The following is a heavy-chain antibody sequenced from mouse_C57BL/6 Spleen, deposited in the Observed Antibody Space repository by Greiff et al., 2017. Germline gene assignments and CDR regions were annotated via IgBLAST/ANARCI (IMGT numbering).Heavy chain of an antibody. CDR3: ARSGRLWFPYYAMDY. V-gene: IGHV1-80*01. Sequence: VQLQQSGAELVKPGASVKISCKASGYAFSSYWMNWVKQRPGKGLEWIGQIYPGDGYTNYNGKFKGKATLTADKSSSTAYMQLSSLTSEDSAVYFCARSGRLWFPYYAMDYWGQGTSVTVSS. CDR2: IYPGDGYT. J-gene: IGHJ4*01. D-gene: IGHD2-2*01. CDR1: GYAFSSYW.